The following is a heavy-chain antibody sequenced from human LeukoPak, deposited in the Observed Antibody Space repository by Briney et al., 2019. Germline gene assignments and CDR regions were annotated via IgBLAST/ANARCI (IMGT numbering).Heavy chain of an antibody. CDR3: ARRPSPYSGYDPNWFDP. J-gene: IGHJ5*02. D-gene: IGHD5-12*01. CDR2: IYYSGST. Sequence: PSETLSLTCTVSGDSISSSSSYWGWIRQPPGEGLEWIGSIYYSGSTNYNPSLKSRVTISVDTSKNQFSLKLSSVTAADTAVYYCARRPSPYSGYDPNWFDPWGQGTLVTVSS. V-gene: IGHV4-39*07. CDR1: GDSISSSSSY.